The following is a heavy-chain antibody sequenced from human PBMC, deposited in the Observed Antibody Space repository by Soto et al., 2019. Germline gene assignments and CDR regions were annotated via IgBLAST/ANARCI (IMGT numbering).Heavy chain of an antibody. CDR2: ISYDGSNK. Sequence: GGSLRLSCAASGFTFSSYAMHWVRQAPGKGLEWVAVISYDGSNKYYADSVKGRFTISRDNSKNTLYLQMNSLRAEDTAVYYCARDGVGWNPGDYYGMDVWGQGTTVTVSS. CDR1: GFTFSSYA. CDR3: ARDGVGWNPGDYYGMDV. J-gene: IGHJ6*02. D-gene: IGHD1-1*01. V-gene: IGHV3-30-3*01.